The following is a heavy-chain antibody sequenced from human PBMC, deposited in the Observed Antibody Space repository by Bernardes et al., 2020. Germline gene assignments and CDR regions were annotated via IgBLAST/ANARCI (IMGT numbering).Heavy chain of an antibody. J-gene: IGHJ4*01. CDR3: ARVHMVSTFSDYFDY. D-gene: IGHD5-12*01. V-gene: IGHV3-21*01. Sequence: GGSLRLSCAASGFTFSGYSMIWVRQAPGRGLEWVSFISGSSIYVYYADSVKGRFTISRDNAKNSLYLQMNSLRAEDTAVYYCARVHMVSTFSDYFDYWGHGTLVTVSS. CDR2: ISGSSIYV. CDR1: GFTFSGYS.